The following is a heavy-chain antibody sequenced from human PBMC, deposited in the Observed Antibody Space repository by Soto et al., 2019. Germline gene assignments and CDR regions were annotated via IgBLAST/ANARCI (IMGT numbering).Heavy chain of an antibody. CDR3: ARGSHRTFGVVIGYYFDF. V-gene: IGHV1-8*01. CDR1: GYTFTSFD. Sequence: QVQLVHSGAEVKKPGASVKVSCKASGYTFTSFDINWVRQATGQGLEWMGWMSPSSGDTGYSQKFQGRVSMTRNTSISTAYLELSSLTSEDTAVYYCARGSHRTFGVVIGYYFDFWGQGTLVTVSS. J-gene: IGHJ4*02. D-gene: IGHD3-3*01. CDR2: MSPSSGDT.